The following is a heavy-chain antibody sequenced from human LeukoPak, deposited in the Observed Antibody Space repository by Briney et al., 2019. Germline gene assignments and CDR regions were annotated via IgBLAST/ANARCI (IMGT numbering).Heavy chain of an antibody. Sequence: SETLSLTCTVSGGSISSYYWGWIRQPAGKGLEWIGRIYTSGSTNYNPSLKSRVTMSVDTSKNQFSLKLSSVTAADTAVYYCARVQTYYCYGMDVWGQGTTVTVSS. CDR1: GGSISSYY. V-gene: IGHV4-4*07. CDR3: ARVQTYYCYGMDV. CDR2: IYTSGST. J-gene: IGHJ6*02.